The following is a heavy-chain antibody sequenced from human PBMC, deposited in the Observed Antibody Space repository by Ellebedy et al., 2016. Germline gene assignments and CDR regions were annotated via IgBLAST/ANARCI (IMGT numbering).Heavy chain of an antibody. D-gene: IGHD5-24*01. CDR3: SRGCNRDRCDMPFDY. CDR1: GFTFSRYG. J-gene: IGHJ4*02. CDR2: ISYDGKKK. Sequence: GESLKISXAASGFTFSRYGMHWVRQAPGKGLEWVAVISYDGKKKFYADSVKGRLTVSRDYSKNTLYLQMDTLRVEDTAVYYCSRGCNRDRCDMPFDYWGQGALVTVSS. V-gene: IGHV3-30*03.